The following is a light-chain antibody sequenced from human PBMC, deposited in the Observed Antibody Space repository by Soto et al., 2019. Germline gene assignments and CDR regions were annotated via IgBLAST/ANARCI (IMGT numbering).Light chain of an antibody. CDR2: VNSGGSH. CDR3: QTWGTGSAIVV. V-gene: IGLV4-69*01. Sequence: QLVLTQSPSASASLGASVKLTCTLSSGHSNYAIAWHQQQPEKGPRYLMKVNSGGSHIKGDGIPDRFSGSSSGAERYLFISSLQSEDEADDYCQTWGTGSAIVVFGGGTQLTVL. CDR1: SGHSNYA. J-gene: IGLJ7*01.